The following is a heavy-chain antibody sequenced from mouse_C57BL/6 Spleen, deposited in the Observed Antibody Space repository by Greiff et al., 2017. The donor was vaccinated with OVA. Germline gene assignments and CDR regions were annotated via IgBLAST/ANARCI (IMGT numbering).Heavy chain of an antibody. CDR3: ALYGSSSYWYFDV. D-gene: IGHD1-1*01. CDR1: GFNIKNTY. J-gene: IGHJ1*03. CDR2: IDPANGNT. Sequence: EVQLVESVAELVRPGASVKLSCTASGFNIKNTYMHWVKQRPEQGLEWIGRIDPANGNTKYAPKFQGKATITADTSSNTAYLQLSSLTSEDTAIYYCALYGSSSYWYFDVWGTGTTVTVSS. V-gene: IGHV14-3*01.